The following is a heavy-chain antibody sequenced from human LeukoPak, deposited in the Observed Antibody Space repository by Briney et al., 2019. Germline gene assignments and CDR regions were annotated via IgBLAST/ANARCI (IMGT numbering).Heavy chain of an antibody. D-gene: IGHD3-22*01. CDR3: ARQISHYYDSSGSDYFDY. V-gene: IGHV1-69*01. Sequence: ASVKVSCKASGGTFSSYAISWVRQAPGQGLEWMGGIIPIFGTANYAQKFQGRVTMTADESTSTAYMELSSLRSEDTAVYYCARQISHYYDSSGSDYFDYWGQGTLVTVSS. CDR2: IIPIFGTA. J-gene: IGHJ4*02. CDR1: GGTFSSYA.